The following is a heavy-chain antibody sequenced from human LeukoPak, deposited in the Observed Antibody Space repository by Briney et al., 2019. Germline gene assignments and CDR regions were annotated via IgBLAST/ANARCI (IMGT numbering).Heavy chain of an antibody. CDR2: INPKSGGT. V-gene: IGHV1-2*06. Sequence: ASVKVSCKASGYTFTDYFMNWVRQAPGQGLEWMGRINPKSGGTVYAQKFQGRVTMTRDTSISTAYMELSRLRSDDTAVYYCATRGYSSGWYAVDYWGQGTLVTVSS. J-gene: IGHJ4*02. D-gene: IGHD6-19*01. CDR1: GYTFTDYF. CDR3: ATRGYSSGWYAVDY.